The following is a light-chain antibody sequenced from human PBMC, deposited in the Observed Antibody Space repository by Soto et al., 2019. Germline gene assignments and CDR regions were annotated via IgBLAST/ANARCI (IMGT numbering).Light chain of an antibody. Sequence: DIQMTQSPSSLSASVGDRVTITCRASQGISNYLVWYQQKPGKVPKLLIYAASTLQSGVPSRFSGSGSGTDFTLTISSLQPEDVAPYYCQNYNGAPWTVGQGTKVEIK. CDR3: QNYNGAPWT. V-gene: IGKV1-27*01. CDR1: QGISNY. J-gene: IGKJ1*01. CDR2: AAS.